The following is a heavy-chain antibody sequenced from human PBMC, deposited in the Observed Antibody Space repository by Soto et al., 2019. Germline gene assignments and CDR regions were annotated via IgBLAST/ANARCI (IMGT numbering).Heavy chain of an antibody. CDR1: GFTFSDYY. J-gene: IGHJ5*02. V-gene: IGHV3-11*06. CDR3: ARNFNYDILTGYYNNWFDP. CDR2: ISSSSSYT. D-gene: IGHD3-9*01. Sequence: PGGSLRLSCAASGFTFSDYYMSWIRQAPGKGLEWVSYISSSSSYTNYADSVKGRFTISRDNAKNSLYLQMNSLRAEDTAVYYCARNFNYDILTGYYNNWFDPWGQGTLVTVSS.